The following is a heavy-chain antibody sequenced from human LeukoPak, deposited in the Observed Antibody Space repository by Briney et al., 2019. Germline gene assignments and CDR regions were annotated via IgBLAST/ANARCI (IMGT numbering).Heavy chain of an antibody. CDR3: ARGSGSYHYYYYGMDV. CDR2: IKQDGSEK. V-gene: IGHV3-7*01. D-gene: IGHD1-26*01. Sequence: PGGSLRLSCAASGFTFSSYWMSWVRQAPGKGLEWVANIKQDGSEKYYVDSVKGRFTISRDNAKNSLYLQMNSLRAEDTAVYYCARGSGSYHYYYYGMDVWGQGTTVTVSS. CDR1: GFTFSSYW. J-gene: IGHJ6*02.